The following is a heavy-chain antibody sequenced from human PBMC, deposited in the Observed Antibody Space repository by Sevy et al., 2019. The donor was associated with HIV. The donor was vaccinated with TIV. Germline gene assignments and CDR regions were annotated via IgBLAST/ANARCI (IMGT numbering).Heavy chain of an antibody. CDR1: GFFFIYYA. V-gene: IGHV3-30*18. Sequence: QLGGSLGLSFAALGFFFIYYAIPWVGQAQGKGLEWWAVIPLDGRENYYTDSLKGRFTISRDNAKNTLYLQMNGLRPDDTAVYYCAKDRGIFGLVYYFDSWVQGTLVTVSS. D-gene: IGHD3-3*01. CDR2: IPLDGREN. J-gene: IGHJ4*02. CDR3: AKDRGIFGLVYYFDS.